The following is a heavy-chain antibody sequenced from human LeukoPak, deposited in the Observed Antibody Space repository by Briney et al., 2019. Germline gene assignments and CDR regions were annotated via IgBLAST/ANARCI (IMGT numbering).Heavy chain of an antibody. CDR1: GYSISSGYY. V-gene: IGHV4-38-2*01. CDR3: ARWYSSSGYLDY. J-gene: IGHJ4*02. D-gene: IGHD6-6*01. Sequence: SETLSLTCAVSGYSISSGYYWGWIRQPPGKGLEWIGSIYYSGNTNYNPSLKSRVTISVDTSKNQFSLKVSSVTAADTALYYCARWYSSSGYLDYWGQGTLVTVSS. CDR2: IYYSGNT.